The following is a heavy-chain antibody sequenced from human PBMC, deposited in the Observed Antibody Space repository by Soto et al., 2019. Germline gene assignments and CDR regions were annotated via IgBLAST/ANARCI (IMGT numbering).Heavy chain of an antibody. CDR1: GYTSTSYG. D-gene: IGHD6-19*01. CDR2: ISAYNGNT. Sequence: ASVKVSCRASGYTSTSYGISWVRQAPGQGLEWMGWISAYNGNTNYAQKLQGRVTMTTDTSTSTAYMELRSLRSDDTAVYYCARNRQWLDWFDPWGQGTLVTVSS. CDR3: ARNRQWLDWFDP. V-gene: IGHV1-18*01. J-gene: IGHJ5*02.